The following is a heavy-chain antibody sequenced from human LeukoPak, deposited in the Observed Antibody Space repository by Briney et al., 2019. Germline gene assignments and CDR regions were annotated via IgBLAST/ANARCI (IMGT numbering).Heavy chain of an antibody. V-gene: IGHV4-39*07. Sequence: GSLRLSCAASGFTVSSNYMSWVRQAPGKGLEWIGSIYYSGSTYYNPSLKSLVTMSVDTTKNQFSLRLSSVTAADTAVYYCARHSYTTSPILLVVRYKFFDPWGQGTLVTVSS. CDR2: IYYSGST. CDR3: ARHSYTTSPILLVVRYKFFDP. CDR1: GFTVSSNY. J-gene: IGHJ5*02. D-gene: IGHD2-15*01.